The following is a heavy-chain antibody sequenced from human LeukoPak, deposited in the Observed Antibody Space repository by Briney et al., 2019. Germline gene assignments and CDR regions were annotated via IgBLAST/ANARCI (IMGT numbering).Heavy chain of an antibody. V-gene: IGHV1-18*04. CDR2: ISAYNGNT. Sequence: ASVKVSCKASGYTFTGYYMHWVRQAPGQGLEWMGWISAYNGNTNYAQKLQGRVTMTTDTSTSTACMELRSLRSDDTAVYYCARDGGGYSWADYWGQGTLVTVSS. D-gene: IGHD2-8*01. J-gene: IGHJ4*02. CDR3: ARDGGGYSWADY. CDR1: GYTFTGYY.